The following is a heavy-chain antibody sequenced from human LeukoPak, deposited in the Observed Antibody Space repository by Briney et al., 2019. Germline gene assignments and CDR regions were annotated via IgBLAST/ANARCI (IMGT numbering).Heavy chain of an antibody. J-gene: IGHJ4*02. CDR2: IKGDGSSI. CDR1: GFTFSSCS. D-gene: IGHD6-13*01. Sequence: PGGTLRLYCAASGFTFSSCSMHWVRQAPGKGLVWGSRIKGDGSSISYADSVKGRFTIFRDNAKNTLFLQMDSLRAEDTAVYYCVRGTIAAAGIDYWGQGTLVTVSS. V-gene: IGHV3-74*01. CDR3: VRGTIAAAGIDY.